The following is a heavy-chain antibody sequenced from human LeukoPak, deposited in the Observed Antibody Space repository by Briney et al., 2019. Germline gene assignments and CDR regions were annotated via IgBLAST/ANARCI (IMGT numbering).Heavy chain of an antibody. J-gene: IGHJ4*02. CDR2: IYYSGST. V-gene: IGHV4-31*02. Sequence: RQHPGKGLVWIGYIYYSGSTYYNPSLKSRVTISVDTSKNQFSLRLTSVTAADTAVYYCARQPSGNYGKSGYYPYYVDYWGQGTLVTVSS. CDR3: ARQPSGNYGKSGYYPYYVDY. D-gene: IGHD3-22*01.